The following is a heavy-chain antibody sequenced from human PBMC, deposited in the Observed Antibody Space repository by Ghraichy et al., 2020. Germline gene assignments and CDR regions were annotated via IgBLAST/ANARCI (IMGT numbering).Heavy chain of an antibody. D-gene: IGHD6-19*01. CDR3: ATVGGSGWFYFDY. Sequence: LSLTCTVSGGSISSSSYYWGWIRQPPGKGLEWIGSIYYSGSTYYNPSLKSRVTISVDTSKNQFSLKLSSVTAADTAVYYCATVGGSGWFYFDYWGQGTLVTVSS. CDR2: IYYSGST. J-gene: IGHJ4*02. CDR1: GGSISSSSYY. V-gene: IGHV4-39*01.